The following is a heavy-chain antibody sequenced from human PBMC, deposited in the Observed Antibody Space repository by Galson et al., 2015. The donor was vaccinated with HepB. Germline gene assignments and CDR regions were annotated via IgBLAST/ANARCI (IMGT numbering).Heavy chain of an antibody. CDR3: VAGPFGPRFHFWYSPVYLQH. D-gene: IGHD2-21*01. Sequence: ATLSLPCGVSSGSFTNYDWNWVRQAPGKGPEWIGEVNRGGSANVNPSHQSRVTITRDTSKSQFSLRLTSITAADTAMYECVAGPFGPRFHFWYSPVYLQHWGRGTQVIVSS. J-gene: IGHJ1*01. V-gene: IGHV4-34*01. CDR2: VNRGGSA. CDR1: SGSFTNYD.